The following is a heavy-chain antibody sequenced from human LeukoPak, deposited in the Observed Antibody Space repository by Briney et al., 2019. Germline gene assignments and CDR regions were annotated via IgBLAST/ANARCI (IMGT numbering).Heavy chain of an antibody. J-gene: IGHJ6*04. D-gene: IGHD5-18*01. Sequence: WGSPRLSCAASGFSLSCYCMHRGRPGPGKGGGGGAGILYYGSNKYYADSVKGRFTISRDNSKNTLYLQMNSLRAEDTAVYYCAKDGARKVGYSYGYYYYYGMDVWGKGTTVTVSS. CDR3: AKDGARKVGYSYGYYYYYGMDV. V-gene: IGHV3-30*18. CDR1: GFSLSCYC. CDR2: ILYYGSNK.